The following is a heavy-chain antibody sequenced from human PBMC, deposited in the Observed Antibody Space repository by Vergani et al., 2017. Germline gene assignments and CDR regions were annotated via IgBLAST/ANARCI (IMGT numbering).Heavy chain of an antibody. D-gene: IGHD2-2*01. J-gene: IGHJ4*02. CDR1: GFTFSSYA. V-gene: IGHV3-30-3*01. Sequence: QVQLVESGGGVVQPGRSLRLSCAASGFTFSSYAMHWVRQAPGKGLEWVAVISYDGSNKYYADSVKCRFTISRDNSKNTLYLQMNSLRAEDTSVYYCARDHSVVVPASPLCYWGQGSLVTVSS. CDR3: ARDHSVVVPASPLCY. CDR2: ISYDGSNK.